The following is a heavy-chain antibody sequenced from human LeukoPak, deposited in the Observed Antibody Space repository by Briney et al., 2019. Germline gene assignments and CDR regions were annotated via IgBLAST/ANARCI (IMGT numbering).Heavy chain of an antibody. V-gene: IGHV3-23*01. CDR1: GFTFGSVA. Sequence: PGGSLRLSGAASGFTFGSVAMGWVRQPQGRGREGFSSISGSGGSTYYADSVKGRFTISRDHSKNTLYLQMNSLRAEDTAVYYCAKDRSWSGYFFDYWGQGTLVTVSS. CDR2: ISGSGGST. D-gene: IGHD3-3*01. J-gene: IGHJ4*02. CDR3: AKDRSWSGYFFDY.